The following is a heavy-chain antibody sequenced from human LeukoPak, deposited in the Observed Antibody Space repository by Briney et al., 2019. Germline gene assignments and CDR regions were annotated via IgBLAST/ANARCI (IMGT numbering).Heavy chain of an antibody. D-gene: IGHD3-3*01. J-gene: IGHJ4*02. Sequence: SSVKVSCKASRGTFSSYAISWVRQAPGQGLEWMGGIIPIFGTANYAQKFQGRVTITADESTSTAYMELSSLRSEDTAVYYCATNTYDFWSGYRDYFDYWGQGTLVTVSS. CDR1: RGTFSSYA. CDR2: IIPIFGTA. CDR3: ATNTYDFWSGYRDYFDY. V-gene: IGHV1-69*01.